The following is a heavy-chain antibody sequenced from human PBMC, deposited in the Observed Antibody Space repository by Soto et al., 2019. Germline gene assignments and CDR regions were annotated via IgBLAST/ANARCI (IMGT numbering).Heavy chain of an antibody. J-gene: IGHJ4*02. Sequence: QVQLQESGPGLVKPSETLSLTCTVSGGSVSSGSFYWSWIRQPPGKGLEWIGYIYYSGSTNYNPSLKSRVPISVDTSKNQFSLKLSSVTAADTAVYYCARVQTNYDILTGYYDRYYFDYWGQGTLVTVSS. CDR3: ARVQTNYDILTGYYDRYYFDY. V-gene: IGHV4-61*01. D-gene: IGHD3-9*01. CDR1: GGSVSSGSFY. CDR2: IYYSGST.